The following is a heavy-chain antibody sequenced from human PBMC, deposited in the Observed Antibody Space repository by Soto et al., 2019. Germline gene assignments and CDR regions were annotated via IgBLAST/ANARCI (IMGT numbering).Heavy chain of an antibody. D-gene: IGHD6-13*01. Sequence: QVQLQESGPGLVKPSGTLSLTCAVSGGSISTSNWWSWVRQPPGKGLEWIGEVYRTGSTNYNPSLESRVIVSVDQSKNQCSLKLTSVTAADTAVYYCARARATIAAAAIFDCWGQGTLVTVSS. V-gene: IGHV4-4*02. CDR3: ARARATIAAAAIFDC. J-gene: IGHJ4*02. CDR1: GGSISTSNW. CDR2: VYRTGST.